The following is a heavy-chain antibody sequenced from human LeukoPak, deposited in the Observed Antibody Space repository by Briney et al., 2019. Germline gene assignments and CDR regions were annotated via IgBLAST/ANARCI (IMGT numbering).Heavy chain of an antibody. CDR3: ARDGLRRRVMIAFGGGGQFDY. CDR1: GETFTGYY. V-gene: IGHV4-34*01. Sequence: SETLSLTXAVYGETFTGYYWNWIRRTPGKGLEWIGEINHTGITNYNPSLKSRVTMSVDASKNQFSLNLSSVTAADTAVYYCARDGLRRRVMIAFGGGGQFDYWGQGTLVTVSS. D-gene: IGHD3-16*01. J-gene: IGHJ4*02. CDR2: INHTGIT.